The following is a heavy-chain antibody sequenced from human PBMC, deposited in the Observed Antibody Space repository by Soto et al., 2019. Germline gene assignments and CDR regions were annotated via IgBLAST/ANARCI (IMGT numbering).Heavy chain of an antibody. CDR3: ARQPIVVVTATPYYYYGMDV. Sequence: QVQLVQSGAEVKKPGASVKVSCKASGYTFTSYGISWVRQAPGQGLEWMGWISAYNGNTNYAQKLQGRVTMTTDTSTSTAYMELRSLRSDDTAVYYCARQPIVVVTATPYYYYGMDVWGQGTTVTDSS. CDR2: ISAYNGNT. J-gene: IGHJ6*02. CDR1: GYTFTSYG. V-gene: IGHV1-18*01. D-gene: IGHD2-21*02.